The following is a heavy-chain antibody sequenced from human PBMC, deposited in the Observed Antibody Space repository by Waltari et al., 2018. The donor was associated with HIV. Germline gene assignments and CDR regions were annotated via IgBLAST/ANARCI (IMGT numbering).Heavy chain of an antibody. V-gene: IGHV4-34*02. CDR3: ARAIAVASTGVFDY. CDR2: INHSGST. CDR1: GGTFSGYH. D-gene: IGHD6-19*01. Sequence: QVQLQQWGAGLLKPSETLSLTYAVYGGTFSGYHWSWIRQTPGKGLEWIGEINHSGSTNYNPSLKSRITMSIDTSKNQFSLKLRSVTAADTTVYYCARAIAVASTGVFDYWGQGTLVTVSS. J-gene: IGHJ4*02.